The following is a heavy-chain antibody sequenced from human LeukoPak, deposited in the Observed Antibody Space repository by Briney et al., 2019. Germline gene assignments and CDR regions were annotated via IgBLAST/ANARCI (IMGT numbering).Heavy chain of an antibody. Sequence: GGSLRLSCAASGFTFSSYGMHWVRQAPGKGLEWVAVIWHDGSNKYYADSVKGRFTISRDNSKNTLYLQMNSLRAEDTAVYYCARDAILWFGELEYYYYGMDVWGQGTTVTVSS. D-gene: IGHD3-10*01. CDR1: GFTFSSYG. J-gene: IGHJ6*02. CDR2: IWHDGSNK. V-gene: IGHV3-33*01. CDR3: ARDAILWFGELEYYYYGMDV.